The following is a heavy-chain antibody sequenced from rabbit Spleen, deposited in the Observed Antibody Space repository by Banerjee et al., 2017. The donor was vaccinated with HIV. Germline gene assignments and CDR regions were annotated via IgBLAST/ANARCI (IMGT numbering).Heavy chain of an antibody. CDR1: GDSFSGSSY. Sequence: QEQLEESGGDLVKPGASLTLTCIASGDSFSGSSYMCWVRQAPGKGLEWIACIDAGSSGCSYFASRAKGRFTISKTASTTVTLQITSLTAAVTATYFCARDLDGVIGSNFGWWGPGPLVTVS. CDR3: ARDLDGVIGSNFGW. CDR2: IDAGSSGCS. D-gene: IGHD1-1*01. V-gene: IGHV1S45*01. J-gene: IGHJ4*01.